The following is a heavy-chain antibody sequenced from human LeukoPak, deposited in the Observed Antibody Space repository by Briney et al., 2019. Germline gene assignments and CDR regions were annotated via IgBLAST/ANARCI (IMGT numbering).Heavy chain of an antibody. CDR3: AKSSIMFAAGRLGSIDF. Sequence: GRSLTLSYAASGFAFNGFAMYWVRQAPGKGLDWVALIRRDGSHKYYAHSIKGRFTISRDNSKNTLYLQMSSLRAEDTAVYYCAKSSIMFAAGRLGSIDFWGQGTLVTVSS. CDR1: GFAFNGFA. V-gene: IGHV3-33*06. J-gene: IGHJ4*02. CDR2: IRRDGSHK. D-gene: IGHD6-25*01.